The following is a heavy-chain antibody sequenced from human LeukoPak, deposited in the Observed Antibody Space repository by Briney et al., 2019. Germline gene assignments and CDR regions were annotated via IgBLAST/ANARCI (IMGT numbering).Heavy chain of an antibody. CDR2: INPNSGGT. CDR3: ARDNPSLWRYFDWPIDY. V-gene: IGHV1-2*02. Sequence: ASVKVSCKASGYTFTGYYMHWVRQAPGQGLEWMGWINPNSGGTNYAQKFQGRVTMTRDTSISTAYMELRSLRSDATAVYYCARDNPSLWRYFDWPIDYWGQGTLVTVSS. D-gene: IGHD3-9*01. CDR1: GYTFTGYY. J-gene: IGHJ4*02.